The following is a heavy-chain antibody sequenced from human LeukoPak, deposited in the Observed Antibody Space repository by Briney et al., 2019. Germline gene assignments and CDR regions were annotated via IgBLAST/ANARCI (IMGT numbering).Heavy chain of an antibody. J-gene: IGHJ4*02. CDR2: INHSGST. CDR1: GGSISSYY. CDR3: ARLPTYYYDSSGYSPSPYDY. V-gene: IGHV4-34*01. Sequence: PSETLSLTCTVSGGSISSYYWSWIRQPPGKGLEWIGEINHSGSTNYNPSLKSRVTISVDTSKNQFSLKLSSVTAADTAVYYCARLPTYYYDSSGYSPSPYDYWGQGTLVTVSS. D-gene: IGHD3-22*01.